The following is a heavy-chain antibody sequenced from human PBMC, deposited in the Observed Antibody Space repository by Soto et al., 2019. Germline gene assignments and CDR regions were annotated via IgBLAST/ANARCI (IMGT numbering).Heavy chain of an antibody. Sequence: GVSAKASSKACGDGYTGRSMHWPQQSPEQGLEWMGWINPNSGGTNYAQKFQGWVTMTRDTSISTAYMELSRLGSDDTAVYFCARGAVEMATKQTYYFDYWGQGTLVTVS. CDR2: INPNSGGT. V-gene: IGHV1-2*04. J-gene: IGHJ4*02. CDR1: GDGYTGRS. D-gene: IGHD5-12*01. CDR3: ARGAVEMATKQTYYFDY.